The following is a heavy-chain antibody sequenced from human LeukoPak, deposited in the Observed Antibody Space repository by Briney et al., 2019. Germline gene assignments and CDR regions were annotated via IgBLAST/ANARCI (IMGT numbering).Heavy chain of an antibody. D-gene: IGHD1/OR15-1a*01. CDR2: IKQDGSEK. Sequence: GGSLRLSCEASGFTFSSYWMSWVRQAPGKGLEWVANIKQDGSEKYYVDFVKGRFTISRDNAKNSLFLQMNSLRAEDTAVYYCARDTSGTTPYFYYYMDVWGKGTTVTVSS. J-gene: IGHJ6*03. CDR1: GFTFSSYW. V-gene: IGHV3-7*01. CDR3: ARDTSGTTPYFYYYMDV.